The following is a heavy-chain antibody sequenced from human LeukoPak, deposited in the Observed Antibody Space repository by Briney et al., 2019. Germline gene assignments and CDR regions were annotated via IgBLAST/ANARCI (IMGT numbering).Heavy chain of an antibody. CDR1: GGSFSGFY. D-gene: IGHD3-10*01. J-gene: IGHJ5*02. CDR3: ARGPDSGSHFAWFDP. CDR2: INHSGNT. V-gene: IGHV4-34*01. Sequence: SETLSLTCAVYGGSFSGFYWSWVRQPPGKGLEWIGEINHSGNTHYNPSFKSRVTILEDTSRNQFSLKLTSVTAADAAVYYCARGPDSGSHFAWFDPWGQGTLVTVSS.